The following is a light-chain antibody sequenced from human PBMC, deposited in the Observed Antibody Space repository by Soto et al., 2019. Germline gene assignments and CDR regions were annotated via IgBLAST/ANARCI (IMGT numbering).Light chain of an antibody. Sequence: DIQMTQSPSSLSASVGDRVTITCRASQGISTYLNWYQQKPGKAPKLLIYAASSLQSGVPSRFSGSGSETDFTLTISSLQPDDFATYYCQQYRTFGQGTKVEIK. CDR1: QGISTY. J-gene: IGKJ1*01. V-gene: IGKV1-39*01. CDR2: AAS. CDR3: QQYRT.